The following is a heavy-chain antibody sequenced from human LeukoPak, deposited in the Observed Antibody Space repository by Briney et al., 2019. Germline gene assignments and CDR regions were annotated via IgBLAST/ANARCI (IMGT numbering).Heavy chain of an antibody. D-gene: IGHD1-7*01. V-gene: IGHV1-8*01. CDR3: ARDRAVYNWNYGPEDELDY. CDR2: MNPNSGNT. J-gene: IGHJ4*02. CDR1: GYTFTSYD. Sequence: VASVKVSCKASGYTFTSYDINWVRQATGQGLEWMGWMNPNSGNTGYAQKFQGRVTMTRNTSISTAYMELSSLRSEDTAVYYCARDRAVYNWNYGPEDELDYWGQGTLVTVSS.